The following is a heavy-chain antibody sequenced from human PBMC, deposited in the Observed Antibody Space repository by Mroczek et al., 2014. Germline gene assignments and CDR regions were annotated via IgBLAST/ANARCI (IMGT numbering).Heavy chain of an antibody. V-gene: IGHV1-69*01. CDR1: GGTFSSYA. CDR2: IIPIFGTA. D-gene: IGHD3-16*01. Sequence: QVQLQESGAEVKKPGSSVKVSCKASGGTFSSYAISWVRQAPGQGLEWMGGIIPIFGTANYAQKFQGRVTITANESTSTAYMELSSLRSEDTAVYYCARDGGCRKDYYYYMDVWGKGTTVTVSS. CDR3: ARDGGCRKDYYYYMDV. J-gene: IGHJ6*03.